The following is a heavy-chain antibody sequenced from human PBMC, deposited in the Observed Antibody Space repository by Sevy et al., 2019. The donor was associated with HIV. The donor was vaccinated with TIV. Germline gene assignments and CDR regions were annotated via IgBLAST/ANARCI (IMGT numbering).Heavy chain of an antibody. D-gene: IGHD6-19*01. CDR2: INHSGST. V-gene: IGHV4-34*01. CDR3: ARGHSSSGWYYYYGMDV. Sequence: SETLSLTCAVYGGSFSGYYWSWIRQPPGKGLEWIGEINHSGSTNYNPSLKSRVTISVDTSKNQFSLKLSSVTAADTAVYYCARGHSSSGWYYYYGMDVWGQGTMVTVSS. J-gene: IGHJ6*02. CDR1: GGSFSGYY.